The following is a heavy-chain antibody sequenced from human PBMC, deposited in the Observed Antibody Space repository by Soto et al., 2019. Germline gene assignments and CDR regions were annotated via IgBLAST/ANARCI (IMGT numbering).Heavy chain of an antibody. CDR3: ARGYITVTTNWFDP. J-gene: IGHJ5*02. V-gene: IGHV4-59*01. CDR2: IHYSGST. D-gene: IGHD4-17*01. CDR1: GGSISTYY. Sequence: SETLSLTCAVSGGSISTYYWSWIRQPPGKGLEWIGYIHYSGSTNYNPSLKSRVTISVDTSKNQFSLNLSSVTAADTAVYYCARGYITVTTNWFDPWGQGTLVTVS.